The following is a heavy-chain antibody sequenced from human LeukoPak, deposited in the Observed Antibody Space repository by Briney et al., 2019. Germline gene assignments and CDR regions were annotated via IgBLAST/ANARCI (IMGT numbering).Heavy chain of an antibody. J-gene: IGHJ3*02. CDR3: ASSVVVAATHDAFDI. CDR1: GYSCTSYW. D-gene: IGHD2-15*01. Sequence: GESLKISCKGSGYSCTSYWISWVRQMPGKGLEWMGRIDPSDSYTNYSPSFQGHVTISADKSISTAYLQWSSLKASDTAMYYCASSVVVAATHDAFDIWGQGTMVTVSS. CDR2: IDPSDSYT. V-gene: IGHV5-10-1*01.